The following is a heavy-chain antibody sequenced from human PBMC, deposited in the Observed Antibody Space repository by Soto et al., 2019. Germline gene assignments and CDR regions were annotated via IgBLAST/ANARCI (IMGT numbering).Heavy chain of an antibody. CDR3: ALQPLSYCGADCKH. Sequence: EVQLLESGGDLVQPGGSLRLSCAASGFTFTTYAMSWVRQAPGKGLEWVSAISGDGHTTYYADSVKGRFTISRDNSKNTLYLQLNSLRAEDTAVYYCALQPLSYCGADCKHWGQGTQVTVSS. J-gene: IGHJ4*02. CDR2: ISGDGHTT. D-gene: IGHD2-21*02. V-gene: IGHV3-23*01. CDR1: GFTFTTYA.